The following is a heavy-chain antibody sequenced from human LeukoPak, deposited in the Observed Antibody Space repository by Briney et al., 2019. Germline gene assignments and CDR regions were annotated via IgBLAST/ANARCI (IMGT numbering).Heavy chain of an antibody. J-gene: IGHJ3*02. CDR1: GFTFSNYA. V-gene: IGHV3-23*01. D-gene: IGHD1-26*01. Sequence: GGSLRLSCAASGFTFSNYAMSWVRQAPGKGLEWVSAISGSGGSTYYADSVKGRFTISRDNSKNTLYLQMNSLRAEDTAVYYCAKDRHSGSYQGNAFDIWGQGTMVTVSS. CDR2: ISGSGGST. CDR3: AKDRHSGSYQGNAFDI.